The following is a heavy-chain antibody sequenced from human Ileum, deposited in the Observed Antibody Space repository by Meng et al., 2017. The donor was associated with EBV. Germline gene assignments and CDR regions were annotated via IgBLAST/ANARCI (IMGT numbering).Heavy chain of an antibody. D-gene: IGHD3-9*01. CDR3: AREGGSFDILTGYDI. J-gene: IGHJ4*02. CDR1: GGSVSSGNW. V-gene: IGHV4-4*02. Sequence: QVQLQESGPGLVKPSGTLSLTCAGSGGSVSSGNWWSWVRQSPGKGLEWIGEIYQSGSTNYNPSLESRVTISLDKSENQLSLRLTSVTAADTAVYYCAREGGSFDILTGYDIWGQGTLVTVSS. CDR2: IYQSGST.